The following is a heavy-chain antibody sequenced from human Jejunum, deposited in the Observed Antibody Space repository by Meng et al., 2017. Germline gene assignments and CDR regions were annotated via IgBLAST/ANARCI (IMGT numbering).Heavy chain of an antibody. CDR3: ARAGQEWNLLGYFDY. J-gene: IGHJ4*02. D-gene: IGHD3-3*01. Sequence: GESLKISCSASGFTFSSYTVNWVRQAPGKGLEWVSSISDTSTYIYYTESVSGRFTISRDNAKNSLFLQMNSLRAEDTAVYYGARAGQEWNLLGYFDYWGQGALVTVSS. CDR2: ISDTSTYI. V-gene: IGHV3-21*01. CDR1: GFTFSSYT.